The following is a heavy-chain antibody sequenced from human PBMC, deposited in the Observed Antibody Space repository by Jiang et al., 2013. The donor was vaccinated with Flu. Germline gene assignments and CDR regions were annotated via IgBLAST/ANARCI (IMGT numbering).Heavy chain of an antibody. D-gene: IGHD3-10*01. CDR3: ARVRDGEDYFDY. CDR1: GSVSSGSYY. V-gene: IGHV4-61*01. CDR2: IYYSGST. Sequence: GSVSSGSYYWSWIRQPPGKGLEWIGYIYYSGSTNYNPSLKSRVTISVDTSKNQFSLKLSSVTAADTAVYYCARVRDGEDYFDYWGQGTLVTVSS. J-gene: IGHJ4*02.